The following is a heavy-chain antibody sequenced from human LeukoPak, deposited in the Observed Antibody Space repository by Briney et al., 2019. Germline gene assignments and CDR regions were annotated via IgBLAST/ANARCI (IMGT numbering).Heavy chain of an antibody. CDR3: ARDGRQWLALNWFDP. CDR2: IWYDGSNK. CDR1: GFTFSSYG. D-gene: IGHD6-19*01. Sequence: HPGGSLGLSCAASGFTFSSYGMHWVRQAPGKGLEWVAVIWYDGSNKYYADSVKGRFTISRDNSKNTLYLQMNSLRAEDTAVYYCARDGRQWLALNWFDPWGQGTLVTVSS. V-gene: IGHV3-33*01. J-gene: IGHJ5*02.